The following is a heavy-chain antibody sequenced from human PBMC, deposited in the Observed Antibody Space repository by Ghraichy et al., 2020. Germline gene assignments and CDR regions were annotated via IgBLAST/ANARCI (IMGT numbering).Heavy chain of an antibody. J-gene: IGHJ5*02. V-gene: IGHV4-59*01. CDR2: IYYSGST. D-gene: IGHD3-10*01. Sequence: SQTLSITCTVSGGSISSYYWSWIRQPPGKGLEWIGYIYYSGSTNYNPSLKSRVTISVDTSKNQFSLKLSSVTAADTAVYYCARDGRGVTGFDPWGQGTLVTVSS. CDR1: GGSISSYY. CDR3: ARDGRGVTGFDP.